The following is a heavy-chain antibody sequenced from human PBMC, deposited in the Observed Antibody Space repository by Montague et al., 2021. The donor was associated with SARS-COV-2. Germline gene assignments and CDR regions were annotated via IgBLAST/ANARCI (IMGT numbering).Heavy chain of an antibody. D-gene: IGHD3-9*01. Sequence: PALVKPTQTLTLTCTFSGFSLSTPNVGVGWIRQPPGKALEWVAVIYSNDEKRYSPSLRNRLTITKDTAKNQVVLSLTYVDPVDTATYYCAHLIRYYDIFTDIPCDYWGQGSQVTVSS. CDR1: GFSLSTPNVG. CDR2: IYSNDEK. CDR3: AHLIRYYDIFTDIPCDY. J-gene: IGHJ4*02. V-gene: IGHV2-5*01.